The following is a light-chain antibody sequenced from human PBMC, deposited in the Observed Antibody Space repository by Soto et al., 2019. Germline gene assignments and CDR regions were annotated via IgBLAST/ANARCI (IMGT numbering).Light chain of an antibody. Sequence: DLLMSLHLPTLSATAADRVASTCRASQSISSWLAWYQQKPGKAPKLLIYAASSLQSGVPSRFSGSGSGTDFTLTISSLQPEDFATYYCLQAYSFPYTFGQGTRLEI. V-gene: IGKV1-12*02. CDR1: QSISSW. J-gene: IGKJ5*01. CDR2: AAS. CDR3: LQAYSFPYT.